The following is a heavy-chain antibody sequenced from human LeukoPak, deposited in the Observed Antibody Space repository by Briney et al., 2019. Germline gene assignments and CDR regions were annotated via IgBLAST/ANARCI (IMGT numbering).Heavy chain of an antibody. V-gene: IGHV3-48*02. J-gene: IGHJ3*02. CDR2: ISSSSSTI. Sequence: GGSLRLSCAASGFTFSSYAMSWVRQAPGKGLEWVSYISSSSSTIYYADSVKGRFTISRDNAKNSLYLQMNSLRDEDTAVYYCARVLYSGYDYDAFDIWGQGTMVTVSS. CDR3: ARVLYSGYDYDAFDI. D-gene: IGHD5-12*01. CDR1: GFTFSSYA.